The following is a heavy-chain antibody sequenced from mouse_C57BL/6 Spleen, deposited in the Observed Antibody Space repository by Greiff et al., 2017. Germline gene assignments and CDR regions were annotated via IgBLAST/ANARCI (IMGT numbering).Heavy chain of an antibody. Sequence: VQLQQSGPELVKPGDSVKISCKASGYSFTGYFMNWVMQSHGKSLEWIGRINPYNGDTFYNQKFKGKATLTVDKSSSTAHMKLRSLTSEDSAVYYCARWGNYEDYYAMDYWGQGTSVTVSS. J-gene: IGHJ4*01. CDR2: INPYNGDT. V-gene: IGHV1-20*01. CDR3: ARWGNYEDYYAMDY. D-gene: IGHD1-1*01. CDR1: GYSFTGYF.